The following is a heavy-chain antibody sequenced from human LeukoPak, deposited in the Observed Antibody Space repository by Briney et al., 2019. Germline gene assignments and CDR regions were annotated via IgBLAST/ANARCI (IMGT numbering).Heavy chain of an antibody. D-gene: IGHD6-13*01. CDR1: GFTFSSYE. V-gene: IGHV3-48*03. CDR3: ATAAVGAAAQGG. CDR2: ISRSGITI. Sequence: PGGSLRLSCAASGFTFSSYEMNWVRQAPGKGLEWVSYISRSGITIYYADSVKGRLTSSRDNAKNSLYLQMNSLRAEDKAIYYCATAAVGAAAQGGWGQGTMVTVSS. J-gene: IGHJ3*01.